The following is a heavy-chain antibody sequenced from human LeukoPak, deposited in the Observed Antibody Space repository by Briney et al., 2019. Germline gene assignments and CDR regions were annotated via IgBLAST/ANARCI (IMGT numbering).Heavy chain of an antibody. CDR1: GGSISSYY. Sequence: SETLSLTCTVSGGSISSYYWSWIRQPPGKGLEWIGYIYYSGGTNYNPSLKSRVTISVDTSKNQFSLKLSSVTAADTAVYYCARGAGYDSSAPFDYWGQGTLVTVSS. CDR2: IYYSGGT. D-gene: IGHD3-22*01. V-gene: IGHV4-59*08. CDR3: ARGAGYDSSAPFDY. J-gene: IGHJ4*02.